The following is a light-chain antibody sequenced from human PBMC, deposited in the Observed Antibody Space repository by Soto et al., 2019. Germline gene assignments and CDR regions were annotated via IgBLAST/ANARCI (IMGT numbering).Light chain of an antibody. Sequence: QSVLTQPPSVSAAPGQKVTISCSGSSSNIGNNYVSWYQQLPGTAPKLLIYENNKRPSGIPDRCSGSKSGTSATLGITGLQTGDEADYYCGTWDSSLSVSYVFGTGTKVTVL. CDR3: GTWDSSLSVSYV. V-gene: IGLV1-51*02. CDR2: ENN. CDR1: SSNIGNNY. J-gene: IGLJ1*01.